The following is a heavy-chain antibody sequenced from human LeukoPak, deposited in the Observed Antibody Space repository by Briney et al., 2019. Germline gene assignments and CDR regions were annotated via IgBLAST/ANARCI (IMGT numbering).Heavy chain of an antibody. CDR1: GYTFTDYY. Sequence: ASVKVSCKASGYTFTDYYIHWVRQAPGQGLEWMGWINPNSGGTNYAQKFQGWVTMTRDTSISTAYMELSRLRSDDTAVYYCARSRYSSSWYYVYWGQGTLVTVSS. CDR3: ARSRYSSSWYYVY. D-gene: IGHD6-13*01. CDR2: INPNSGGT. J-gene: IGHJ4*02. V-gene: IGHV1-2*04.